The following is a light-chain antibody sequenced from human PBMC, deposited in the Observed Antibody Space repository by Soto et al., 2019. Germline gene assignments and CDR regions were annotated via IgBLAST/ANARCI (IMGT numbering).Light chain of an antibody. CDR2: GAS. V-gene: IGKV3-20*01. CDR3: QQSGSSFFT. Sequence: EIVLTQSPGTLSLSPGERATLSCRASQSVSSAYLAWYQQITGQAPRLLFFGASSRATGITDRFSGSGSGTDFTLPISGLEPEDFSVDYCQQSGSSFFTFGQGTKLEIK. J-gene: IGKJ2*01. CDR1: QSVSSAY.